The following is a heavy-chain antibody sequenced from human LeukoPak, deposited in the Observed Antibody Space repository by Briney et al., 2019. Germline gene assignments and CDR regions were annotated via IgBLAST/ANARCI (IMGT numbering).Heavy chain of an antibody. V-gene: IGHV3-23*01. CDR1: GFTFSSYA. Sequence: PGGSLRLSCAASGFTFSSYAMSWVRQAPGKGLEWVSAISGSGGSTYYADSVKGRFTISRDNSKNTLYLQMNSLRAEDTAVYYCANLPFRRGGYFDYWGQGTLVTVSS. J-gene: IGHJ4*02. D-gene: IGHD2-15*01. CDR2: ISGSGGST. CDR3: ANLPFRRGGYFDY.